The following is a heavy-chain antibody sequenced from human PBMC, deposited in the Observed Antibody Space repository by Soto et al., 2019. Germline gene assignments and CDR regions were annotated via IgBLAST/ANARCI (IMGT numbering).Heavy chain of an antibody. J-gene: IGHJ4*02. CDR3: AKRSSSSTFDY. Sequence: PGGSLRLSCAASGFTFSSYSMNWVRQAPGKGLEWVSSISSSSGYIYYADSVKGRFTISRDNAKNTLYLQMNSLRAEDTAVYYCAKRSSSSTFDYWGQGTLVTVSS. CDR2: ISSSSGYI. D-gene: IGHD6-6*01. CDR1: GFTFSSYS. V-gene: IGHV3-21*04.